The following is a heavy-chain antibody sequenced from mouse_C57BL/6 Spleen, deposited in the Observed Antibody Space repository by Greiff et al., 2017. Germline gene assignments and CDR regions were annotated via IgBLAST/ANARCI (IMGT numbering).Heavy chain of an antibody. CDR3: ARVSSDYVMDY. CDR1: GYTITSYW. Sequence: QVQLQQPGAELVKPGASVKMSCKASGYTITSYWITWVKQRPGQGLEWIGDIYPGSGSTNYNAKFKSKATLPVDTSSSTAYLQLSSLTSEDSAVYYCARVSSDYVMDYWGQGTSVTVSS. J-gene: IGHJ4*01. V-gene: IGHV1-55*01. D-gene: IGHD3-2*02. CDR2: IYPGSGST.